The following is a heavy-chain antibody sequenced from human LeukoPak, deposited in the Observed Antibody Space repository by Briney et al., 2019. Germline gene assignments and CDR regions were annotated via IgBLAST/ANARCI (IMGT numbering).Heavy chain of an antibody. CDR2: ISYDGSSK. J-gene: IGHJ4*02. V-gene: IGHV3-33*08. D-gene: IGHD5-24*01. Sequence: PGGSLRLSCAASGFTFSGYGLHWVRQAPGKGLEWVAVISYDGSSKYYADSVKGRFTISRDNSKNSLYLQMNSLRVEDTAVYYCATEDGFNLDYWGQGTLVTVSS. CDR3: ATEDGFNLDY. CDR1: GFTFSGYG.